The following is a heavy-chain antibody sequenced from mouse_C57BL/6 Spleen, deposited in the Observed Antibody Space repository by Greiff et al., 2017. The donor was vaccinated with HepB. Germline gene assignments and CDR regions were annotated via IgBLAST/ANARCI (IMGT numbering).Heavy chain of an antibody. J-gene: IGHJ1*03. CDR1: GYTFTSYW. CDR3: ARSERRRYFDV. V-gene: IGHV1-69*01. CDR2: IDPSDSYT. Sequence: VQLQQPGAELVMPGASVKLSCKASGYTFTSYWMHWVKQRPGQGLEWIGEIDPSDSYTNYNQKFKGKSTLTVDKSSSTAYMQLSSLTSEDSAVYYCARSERRRYFDVWGTGTTVTVSS.